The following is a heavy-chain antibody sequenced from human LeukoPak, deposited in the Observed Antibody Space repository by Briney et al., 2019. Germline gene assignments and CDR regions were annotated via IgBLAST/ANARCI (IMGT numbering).Heavy chain of an antibody. CDR3: ARNDGYSPHIDS. CDR1: GGSISSGGYY. J-gene: IGHJ4*02. D-gene: IGHD3-22*01. CDR2: IYYSGST. Sequence: SETLSLTCTVSGGSISSGGYYWSWIRQHPGKGLEWIGYIYYSGSTYYNPSLKSRVTISVDTSKNQFSLKLSSVTAADTAVYYCARNDGYSPHIDSWGQGTLVTVSS. V-gene: IGHV4-31*03.